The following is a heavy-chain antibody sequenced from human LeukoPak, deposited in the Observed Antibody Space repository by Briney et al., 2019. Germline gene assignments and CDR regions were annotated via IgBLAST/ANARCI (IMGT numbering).Heavy chain of an antibody. J-gene: IGHJ6*02. CDR3: ASHYGDPSYYYYGMDV. CDR1: GFTFSSYS. CDR2: ISSSSSYI. D-gene: IGHD4-17*01. V-gene: IGHV3-21*01. Sequence: GGSLRLSCAASGFTFSSYSMNWVRQAPGKGLEWVSSISSSSSYIYYADSVKGRFTISRDNAKNPLYLQMNSLRAEDTAVYYCASHYGDPSYYYYGMDVWGQGTTVTVSS.